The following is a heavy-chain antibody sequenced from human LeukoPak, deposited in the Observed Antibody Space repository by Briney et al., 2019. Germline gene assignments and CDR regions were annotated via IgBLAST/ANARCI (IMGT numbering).Heavy chain of an antibody. CDR3: ARSVEERGSSGYYALGV. V-gene: IGHV1-46*01. CDR1: GYTFTNYN. CDR2: INPSGGST. Sequence: EASVKVSCKASGYTFTNYNIHWVRQAPGQGLEWMGIINPSGGSTNYAQKFQGRVTITRDTSASTAYMELTSLRSEDMAVYYCARSVEERGSSGYYALGVWGQGTLVTVSS. J-gene: IGHJ4*02. D-gene: IGHD3-22*01.